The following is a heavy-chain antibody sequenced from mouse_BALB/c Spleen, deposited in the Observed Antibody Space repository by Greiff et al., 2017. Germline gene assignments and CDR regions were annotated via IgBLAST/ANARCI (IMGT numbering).Heavy chain of an antibody. Sequence: EVQGVESGGGLVKPGGSLKLSCAASGFTFSSYAMSWVRQTPEKRLEWVASISSGGSTYYPDSVKGRFTISRDNARNILYLQMSSLRSEDTAMYYCARLDPPFAYWGQGTLVTVSA. J-gene: IGHJ3*01. CDR1: GFTFSSYA. V-gene: IGHV5-6-5*01. CDR2: ISSGGST. CDR3: ARLDPPFAY.